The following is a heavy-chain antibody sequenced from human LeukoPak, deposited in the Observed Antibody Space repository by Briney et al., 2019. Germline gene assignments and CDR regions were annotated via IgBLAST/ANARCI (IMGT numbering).Heavy chain of an antibody. V-gene: IGHV1-18*01. J-gene: IGHJ3*02. Sequence: ASVKVSCKASGYTFTSYGISWVRQAPGQGLEWMGWISAYNGNTNYAQKLQGRVTMTTDTSTSTAYMELRSLRSDDTAVYYCASSAFGLGPFDAFDIWGQGTMVTVSS. D-gene: IGHD3-10*01. CDR2: ISAYNGNT. CDR1: GYTFTSYG. CDR3: ASSAFGLGPFDAFDI.